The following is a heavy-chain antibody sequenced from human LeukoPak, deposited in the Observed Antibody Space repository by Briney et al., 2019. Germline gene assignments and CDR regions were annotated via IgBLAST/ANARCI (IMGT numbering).Heavy chain of an antibody. V-gene: IGHV3-30*18. CDR1: GFTFSSYG. D-gene: IGHD1-14*01. CDR2: ISYDGSNK. Sequence: GRSLRPSCAASGFTFSSYGMHWVRQAPGKGLEWVAVISYDGSNKYHADSVKGRFTISRDNSKNTLYLQMNSLRAEDTAVYYCAKGDNLLHYYGVDVWGQGTTVTVSS. J-gene: IGHJ6*02. CDR3: AKGDNLLHYYGVDV.